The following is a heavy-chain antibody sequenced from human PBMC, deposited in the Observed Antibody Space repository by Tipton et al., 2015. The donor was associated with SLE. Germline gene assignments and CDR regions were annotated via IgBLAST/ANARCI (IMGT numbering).Heavy chain of an antibody. CDR1: GFTFSSYE. Sequence: GSLRLSCAASGFTFSSYEMNWVRQAPGRGLEWVSYISSSGTNRYYADSVKGRFTISRDNAKNSLYLQMNSLRAEDTAVYYCARLTLSYDSSGYYYLTGYFELLGLGTLVTVSS. D-gene: IGHD3-22*01. V-gene: IGHV3-48*03. J-gene: IGHJ2*01. CDR3: ARLTLSYDSSGYYYLTGYFEL. CDR2: ISSSGTNR.